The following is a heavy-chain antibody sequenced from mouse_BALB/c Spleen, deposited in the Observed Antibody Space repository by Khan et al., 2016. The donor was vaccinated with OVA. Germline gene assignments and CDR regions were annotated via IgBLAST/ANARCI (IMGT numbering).Heavy chain of an antibody. CDR1: GYSITSDYA. D-gene: IGHD1-1*02. Sequence: SGPGLVKPSQSLSLTCTVTGYSITSDYAWNWIRQFPGNKLEWMGYIRYSGNTKYNPSLKSRISITRDTSKNQFFLQLNSVTIEDTATYYCARVYGGDFDYWGQGTTLTVSS. CDR2: IRYSGNT. V-gene: IGHV3-2*02. CDR3: ARVYGGDFDY. J-gene: IGHJ2*01.